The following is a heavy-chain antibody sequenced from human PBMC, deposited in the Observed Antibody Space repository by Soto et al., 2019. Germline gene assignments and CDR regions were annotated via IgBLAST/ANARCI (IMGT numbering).Heavy chain of an antibody. CDR2: TGGRGSIT. Sequence: DVELVESGGALGQPGGSLRQSCAASGFIFTSFSMNWVRQAPGRGLEWVSYTGGRGSITTYADSVKGRFTISRDNAKNSVSLQMNSLRDEDTAVYFCVIDLHYAFDYWGQGILVTVSS. V-gene: IGHV3-48*02. CDR3: VIDLHYAFDY. CDR1: GFIFTSFS. J-gene: IGHJ4*02. D-gene: IGHD3-16*01.